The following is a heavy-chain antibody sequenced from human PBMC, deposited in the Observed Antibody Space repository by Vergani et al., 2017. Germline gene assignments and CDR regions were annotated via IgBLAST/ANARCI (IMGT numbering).Heavy chain of an antibody. Sequence: QVQLVESGGGVVQPGRSLRLSCAASGFTFSSYAMHWVRQAPGKGLEWVAVISYDGSNKYYADSVKGRFTISRDNSKNTLYLQMNSLRAEDTAVYYCARGGSGWWDAFDIWGQGTMVTVSS. CDR2: ISYDGSNK. CDR1: GFTFSSYA. CDR3: ARGGSGWWDAFDI. D-gene: IGHD6-19*01. J-gene: IGHJ3*02. V-gene: IGHV3-30-3*01.